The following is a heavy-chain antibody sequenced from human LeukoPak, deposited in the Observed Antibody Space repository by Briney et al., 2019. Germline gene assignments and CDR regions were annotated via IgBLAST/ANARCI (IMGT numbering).Heavy chain of an antibody. J-gene: IGHJ4*02. CDR3: ARASDRMYDEFWEGYFSSFDF. CDR2: MAHDGSNI. V-gene: IGHV3-30-3*01. Sequence: GGSLRLSCAASGFTFSSYAMHWVRQGPGKGLGWVAVMAHDGSNIYYAGSVLGRFTISRDNSKDTLHLQMNSLRLEDTAVYYCARASDRMYDEFWEGYFSSFDFWGQGTLVTVSS. CDR1: GFTFSSYA. D-gene: IGHD3-3*01.